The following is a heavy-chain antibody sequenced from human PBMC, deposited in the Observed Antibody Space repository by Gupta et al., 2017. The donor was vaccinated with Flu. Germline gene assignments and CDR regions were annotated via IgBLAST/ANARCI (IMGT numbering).Heavy chain of an antibody. V-gene: IGHV5-51*01. CDR2: IDPGDSDT. J-gene: IGHJ4*02. CDR1: GYFFTTYW. CDR3: ARGDSRGYSY. D-gene: IGHD3-22*01. Sequence: EVQLVQSGAEVRKPGESLKISCQASGYFFTTYWLAWVRQMPGKGLELMGSIDPGDSDTTYNPSFQGQVTISADTSINTPFLQLTNLKPSDTATYYCARGDSRGYSYWGQGTLLTVSS.